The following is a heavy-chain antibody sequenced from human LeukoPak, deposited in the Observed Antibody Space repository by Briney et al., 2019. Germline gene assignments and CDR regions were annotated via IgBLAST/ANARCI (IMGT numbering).Heavy chain of an antibody. Sequence: GGSLRLSCAASGFTFDDYAMHWVRQAPGKGLEWVSGISWNSGSIGYADSVKGRFTISRDNAKNSLYLQMNSLRAEDTAVYYCARGDSSGWYLFDYWGQGTLVTVSS. CDR2: ISWNSGSI. D-gene: IGHD6-19*01. CDR1: GFTFDDYA. V-gene: IGHV3-9*01. CDR3: ARGDSSGWYLFDY. J-gene: IGHJ4*02.